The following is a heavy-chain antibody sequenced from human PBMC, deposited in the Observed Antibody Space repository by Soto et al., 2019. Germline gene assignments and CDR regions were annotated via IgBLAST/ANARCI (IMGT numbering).Heavy chain of an antibody. Sequence: QVQLVQSGAEVKKPGASVKVSCKASGYTFTNYDINWVRQATGQGLEWMGWMNPKSGNTGYAQQFQGRIIMTRSYFISTAYMELSSLRSEDTALYYCVRVYGEIDYWGQGTLVTVSS. V-gene: IGHV1-8*01. CDR2: MNPKSGNT. CDR1: GYTFTNYD. CDR3: VRVYGEIDY. J-gene: IGHJ4*02. D-gene: IGHD4-17*01.